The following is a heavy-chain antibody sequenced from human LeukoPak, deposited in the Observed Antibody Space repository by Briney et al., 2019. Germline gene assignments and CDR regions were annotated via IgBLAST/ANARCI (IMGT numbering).Heavy chain of an antibody. J-gene: IGHJ3*02. D-gene: IGHD3-10*01. V-gene: IGHV4-59*01. CDR1: GGSISSYY. CDR2: IYYSGST. CDR3: ASGIWFGELLLGAFDI. Sequence: PSETLSLTCTVSGGSISSYYWSWLRQPPGKGLEWIGYIYYSGSTNYNPSLKSRVTISVDTSKNQFSLKLSSVTAADTAVYYCASGIWFGELLLGAFDIWGQGTMVTVSS.